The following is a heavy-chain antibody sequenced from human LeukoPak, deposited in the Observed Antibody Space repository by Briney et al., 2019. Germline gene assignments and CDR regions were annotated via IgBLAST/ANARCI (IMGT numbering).Heavy chain of an antibody. CDR2: ISGSGANT. CDR1: GFTFSSYS. Sequence: GGSLRLSCAASGFTFSSYSMNWVRQAPGKGLEWVSSISGSGANTEYADSVKGRFTISRDNSKNTLYLQMNSLRAEDTAVYYCAKDVSRSGSYSNFDYWGQGTLVTVSS. CDR3: AKDVSRSGSYSNFDY. J-gene: IGHJ4*02. V-gene: IGHV3-23*01. D-gene: IGHD1-26*01.